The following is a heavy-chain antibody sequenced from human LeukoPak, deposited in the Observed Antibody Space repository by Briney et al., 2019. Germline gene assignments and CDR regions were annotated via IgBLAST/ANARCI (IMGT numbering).Heavy chain of an antibody. V-gene: IGHV4-4*08. CDR3: ARDGSGSYYRGYFDY. CDR1: GGSISSYY. J-gene: IGHJ4*02. D-gene: IGHD3-10*01. CDR2: IYTSGST. Sequence: SETLSLTCTVSGGSISSYYWSWIRQPPGKGLEWIGRIYTSGSTNYNPSLKSRVTISVDTSKNQFSLKLSSVTAADTAVYYCARDGSGSYYRGYFDYWGQGTLVTVSS.